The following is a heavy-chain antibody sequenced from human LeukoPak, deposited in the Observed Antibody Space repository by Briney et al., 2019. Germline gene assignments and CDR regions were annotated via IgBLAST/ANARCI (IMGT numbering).Heavy chain of an antibody. D-gene: IGHD3-10*01. J-gene: IGHJ4*02. CDR1: GGSFSGYY. CDR2: INHSGST. CDR3: ARVGGILWFGE. Sequence: SETLSHTCAVYGGSFSGYYWSWIRQPPGKGLEWIGEINHSGSTNYNPSLKSQVTISVDTSKNQFSLKLSSVTAADTAVYYCARVGGILWFGEWGQGTLVTVSS. V-gene: IGHV4-34*01.